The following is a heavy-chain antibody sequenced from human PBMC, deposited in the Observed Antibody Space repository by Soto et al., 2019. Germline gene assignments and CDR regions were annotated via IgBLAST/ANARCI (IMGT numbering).Heavy chain of an antibody. Sequence: GGSLRLSCAASGFTFTNAWMTWVRQAPGKGLEWVGRIKSKTDGGTIDYAAPVKGRFTISRDDSKDTLYLQMNSLKTDDTAVYYCTTGLSNGYYNFDYWGQGTPVTVSS. CDR1: GFTFTNAW. CDR2: IKSKTDGGTI. CDR3: TTGLSNGYYNFDY. J-gene: IGHJ4*02. V-gene: IGHV3-15*01. D-gene: IGHD3-22*01.